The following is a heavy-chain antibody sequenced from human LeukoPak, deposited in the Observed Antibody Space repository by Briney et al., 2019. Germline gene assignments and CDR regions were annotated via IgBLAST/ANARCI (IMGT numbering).Heavy chain of an antibody. Sequence: PGGSLRLSCAASGFTFDDYAMHWVRQGPGKGLESVSVISWDGGSTSYADSVKGRFTISRDNRKNSPYLQMNRLRSEDSALYYCATDRGGVDYWGQGTLVTVSS. J-gene: IGHJ4*02. CDR3: ATDRGGVDY. CDR2: ISWDGGST. V-gene: IGHV3-43*01. CDR1: GFTFDDYA. D-gene: IGHD3-16*01.